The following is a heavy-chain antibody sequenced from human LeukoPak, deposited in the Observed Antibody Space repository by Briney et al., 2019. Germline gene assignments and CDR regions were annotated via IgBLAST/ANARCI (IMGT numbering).Heavy chain of an antibody. J-gene: IGHJ6*03. V-gene: IGHV4-61*02. D-gene: IGHD7-27*01. CDR1: GGSISSGSYY. Sequence: SETLSLTCTVSGGSISSGSYYWSWIRQPAGKGLEWIGRIYTSGSTNYNPSLKSRVTMSVDPSKNQFSLKLSSVTAADTAVYYCARVTGDRRYYYYYMDVWGKGTTVTVSS. CDR3: ARVTGDRRYYYYYMDV. CDR2: IYTSGST.